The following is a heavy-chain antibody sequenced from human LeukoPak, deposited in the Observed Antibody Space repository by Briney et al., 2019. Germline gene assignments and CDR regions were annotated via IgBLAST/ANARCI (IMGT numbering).Heavy chain of an antibody. V-gene: IGHV4-34*01. J-gene: IGHJ6*03. CDR3: XSXRPXRFARYYYMDV. CDR1: GVSFSGYY. CDR2: INHSGST. D-gene: IGHD3-10*01. Sequence: SETLSLTCAVYGVSFSGYYWSWIRQPPGKGLEWIGEINHSGSTNYNPSLKSRVTISVDTSKNQFSLKLSSVTAADTAVYYCXSXRPXRFARYYYMDVWGKGTTVTVSS.